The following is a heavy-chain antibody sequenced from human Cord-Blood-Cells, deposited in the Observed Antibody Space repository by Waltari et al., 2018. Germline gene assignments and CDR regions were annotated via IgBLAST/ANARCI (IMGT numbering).Heavy chain of an antibody. CDR1: GFTFISYW. D-gene: IGHD3-16*01. Sequence: EVQLVEFGGGLVQHGGSLRISCAASGFTFISYWLSWVRRAPGKGLEWGANIKHVGSEKDYVDSGKGLFPISRDNAKNSLYLQMNSLVAEDAAVYYCARGGGFDYWGQGTLVTVSS. CDR2: IKHVGSEK. V-gene: IGHV3-7*01. CDR3: ARGGGFDY. J-gene: IGHJ4*02.